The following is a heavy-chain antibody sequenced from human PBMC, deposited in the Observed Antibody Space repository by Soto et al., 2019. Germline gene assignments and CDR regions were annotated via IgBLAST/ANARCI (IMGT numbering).Heavy chain of an antibody. Sequence: EVQLLESGGGLVQPGGSLRLSCAASGFTFSSYAMSWVRQAPGKGLEWVSAISGSGGSTYYADSVKGRFTISRDNSKNTLYLQMNSLRAEDTAVYYCANGGNYYGSGSYYPFDYWGQGTLVTVSS. CDR2: ISGSGGST. J-gene: IGHJ4*02. V-gene: IGHV3-23*01. D-gene: IGHD3-10*01. CDR3: ANGGNYYGSGSYYPFDY. CDR1: GFTFSSYA.